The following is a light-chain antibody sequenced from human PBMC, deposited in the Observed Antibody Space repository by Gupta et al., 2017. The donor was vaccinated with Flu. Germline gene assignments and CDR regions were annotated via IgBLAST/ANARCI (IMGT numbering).Light chain of an antibody. V-gene: IGLV8-61*01. CDR3: MWYMGFGIWM. CDR2: STN. CDR1: SGSVSTSYY. Sequence: QPVVTQEPSFSVSPGGTVTLTCGLTSGSVSTSYYPSWYQQTPGQAPRTLVYSTNTRSSGVPGRFSGSILGNKAALTITGAQADDESHYYCMWYMGFGIWMFGGGTKLTVL. J-gene: IGLJ3*02.